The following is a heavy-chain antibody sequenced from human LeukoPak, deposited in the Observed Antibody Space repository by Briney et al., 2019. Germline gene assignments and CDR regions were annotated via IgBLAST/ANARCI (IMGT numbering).Heavy chain of an antibody. Sequence: ASVKVSCKASGYTFTSYDINWVRQATGQGLEWMGWMNPNSGNTGYAQKFQGRVTMTRNPSISTAYMELSSLRSEDTAVYYCASALRGCSGGSCYSTALYYFDYWGQGTLVTVSS. V-gene: IGHV1-8*01. J-gene: IGHJ4*02. D-gene: IGHD2-15*01. CDR1: GYTFTSYD. CDR2: MNPNSGNT. CDR3: ASALRGCSGGSCYSTALYYFDY.